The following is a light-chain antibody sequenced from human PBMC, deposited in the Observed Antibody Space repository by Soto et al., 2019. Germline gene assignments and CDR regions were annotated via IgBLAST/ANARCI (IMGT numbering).Light chain of an antibody. CDR2: GAS. CDR3: QQYYHRWT. CDR1: QSVGSN. J-gene: IGKJ1*01. V-gene: IGKV3-15*01. Sequence: ELVLTQSPATLSLSPGERATLSCRARQSVGSNIAWYQQKPGQGPRLLIYGASTRAAGIPARFSGSGSGTEFTLTISSLQSEDFAVYFCQQYYHRWTFGPGTKVDIK.